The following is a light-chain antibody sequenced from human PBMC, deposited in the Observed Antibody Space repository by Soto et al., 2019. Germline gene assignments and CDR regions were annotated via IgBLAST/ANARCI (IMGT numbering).Light chain of an antibody. V-gene: IGKV1-5*01. Sequence: DIKLTQSPSTLSASVGAGVTIASWASQGITGWLAWYQQKPGKAPKLIIFDASTLESGVPPRFTGRGSGTEFTLTISSLQPDDVATYYCQQYDTYSRTFGQGTKVDIK. CDR2: DAS. CDR1: QGITGW. J-gene: IGKJ1*01. CDR3: QQYDTYSRT.